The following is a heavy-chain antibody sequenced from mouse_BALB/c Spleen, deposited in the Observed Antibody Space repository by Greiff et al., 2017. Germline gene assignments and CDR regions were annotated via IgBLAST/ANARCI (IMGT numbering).Heavy chain of an antibody. CDR3: ASPDWDVRAY. Sequence: EVKLMESGGGLVKPGGSLKLSCAASGFTFSSYAMSWVRQSPEKRLEWVAEISSGGSYTYYPDTVTGRFTISRDNAKNTLYLEMSSLRSEDTAMYYCASPDWDVRAYWGQGTLVTVSA. CDR1: GFTFSSYA. D-gene: IGHD4-1*01. CDR2: ISSGGSYT. J-gene: IGHJ3*01. V-gene: IGHV5-9-4*01.